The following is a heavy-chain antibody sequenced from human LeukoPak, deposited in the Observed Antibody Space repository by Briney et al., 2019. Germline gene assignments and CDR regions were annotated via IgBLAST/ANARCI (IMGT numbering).Heavy chain of an antibody. CDR1: GFRFDDHA. CDR3: AKDTAQPDYYDSGTAYFDY. CDR2: ISWNGDTL. V-gene: IGHV3-9*01. D-gene: IGHD3-10*01. Sequence: GRSLRLSCVASGFRFDDHAMHWVRQAPGMGLEWVAGISWNGDTLVYADSVRGRFSISRDNAKNSLSLEMDSLRIEDTALYYCAKDTAQPDYYDSGTAYFDYWGQGTLVTVSS. J-gene: IGHJ4*02.